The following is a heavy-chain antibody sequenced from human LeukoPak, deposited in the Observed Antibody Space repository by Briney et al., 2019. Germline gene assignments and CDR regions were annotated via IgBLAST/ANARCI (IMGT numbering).Heavy chain of an antibody. V-gene: IGHV3-23*01. CDR1: GFTFSSYA. D-gene: IGHD6-19*01. Sequence: GGSLRLSCAASGFTFSSYAMSWIRQAPGKGLEWVSAISGSGGSTYYADSVKGRFTISRDNSKNTLYLQMNSLRAEDTAVYYCAKAGQWLVWGHFDYWGQGTLVTVSS. CDR3: AKAGQWLVWGHFDY. J-gene: IGHJ4*02. CDR2: ISGSGGST.